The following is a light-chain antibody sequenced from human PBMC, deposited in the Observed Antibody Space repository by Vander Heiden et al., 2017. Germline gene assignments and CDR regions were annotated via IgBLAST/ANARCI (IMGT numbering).Light chain of an antibody. Sequence: QPVLSQLPAASGTPWHRTTIACAGSRSNIGSNTVNWYQQLPGAAPKLLIYSNNQRPSGVPDRFSGSKSGTSASLAISGLQSEDEADYYCAAWDDSLNGWVFGGGTKLTVL. V-gene: IGLV1-44*01. CDR3: AAWDDSLNGWV. CDR2: SNN. J-gene: IGLJ3*02. CDR1: RSNIGSNT.